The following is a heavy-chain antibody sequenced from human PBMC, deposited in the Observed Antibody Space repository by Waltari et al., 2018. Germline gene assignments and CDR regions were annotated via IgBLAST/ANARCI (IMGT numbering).Heavy chain of an antibody. CDR3: ARDCSSTSCHTIDAFDI. D-gene: IGHD2-2*01. CDR1: GGTFSSYA. V-gene: IGHV1-69*01. J-gene: IGHJ3*02. Sequence: QVQLVQSGAEVKKPGSSVKVSCKASGGTFSSYAISWVRQAPGQGLEWMGWIIPILGTANYAQKFQGRVTITADESTSTAYMELSSLRSEDTAVYYCARDCSSTSCHTIDAFDIWGQGTMVTVSS. CDR2: IIPILGTA.